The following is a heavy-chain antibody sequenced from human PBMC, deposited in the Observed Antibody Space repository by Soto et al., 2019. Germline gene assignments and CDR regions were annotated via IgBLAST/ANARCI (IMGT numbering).Heavy chain of an antibody. J-gene: IGHJ5*02. CDR3: ARGVTRKRFDP. Sequence: SETLRLPCTVADGSSISHYWSWIRQPPGKGLEWIGYIYYSGSTNYNPSLKSRVTISVDTSKNQFSLKLSSVTAADTAVYYCARGVTRKRFDPWGQGTLVTVSS. V-gene: IGHV4-59*11. CDR2: IYYSGST. CDR1: DGSSISHY.